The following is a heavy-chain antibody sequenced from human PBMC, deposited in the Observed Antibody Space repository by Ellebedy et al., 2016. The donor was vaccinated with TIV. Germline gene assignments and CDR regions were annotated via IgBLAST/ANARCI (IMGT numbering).Heavy chain of an antibody. D-gene: IGHD2-21*01. V-gene: IGHV1-69*13. Sequence: SVKVSCKASGGTFGNHPLSWVRQAPGQGLEWVGRIIPMFGVTDTAQMLQGRLTITADESTSTAHMELSGLRPEDTAGYYCARNSDVALIPSAYASSFDIWGQGTMVAVSS. CDR1: GGTFGNHP. CDR2: IIPMFGVT. CDR3: ARNSDVALIPSAYASSFDI. J-gene: IGHJ3*02.